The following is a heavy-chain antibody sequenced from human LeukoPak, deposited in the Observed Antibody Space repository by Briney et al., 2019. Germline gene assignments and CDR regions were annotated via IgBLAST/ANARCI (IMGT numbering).Heavy chain of an antibody. V-gene: IGHV4-59*01. CDR3: ATRSTGVAATFDS. D-gene: IGHD2-15*01. CDR2: IYYSWNS. Sequence: PSETLSLTRTVSGGSISIYYWSWIRQPPGKGLEWIGYIYYSWNSNYNPSLKSRVTISADTSKNEFSLKLSSVTAADTAIYYCATRSTGVAATFDSWGQGALVTVSS. CDR1: GGSISIYY. J-gene: IGHJ4*02.